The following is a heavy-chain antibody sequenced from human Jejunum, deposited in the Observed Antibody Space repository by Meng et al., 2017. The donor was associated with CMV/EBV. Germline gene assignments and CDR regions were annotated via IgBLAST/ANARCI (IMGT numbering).Heavy chain of an antibody. D-gene: IGHD6-13*01. CDR2: IYTSETT. V-gene: IGHV4-4*07. J-gene: IGHJ6*03. Sequence: QVQFQEAGPRLVKPSETLALTCTVSGGSISSYYWSWIRQPAGKGLEWIGRIYTSETTDYNPSLTSRVTMSIDTSKNQFSLKLSSVTAADTAVYYCARDELFAAPGNHYYSMDVWGKGTTVTVSS. CDR1: GGSISSYY. CDR3: ARDELFAAPGNHYYSMDV.